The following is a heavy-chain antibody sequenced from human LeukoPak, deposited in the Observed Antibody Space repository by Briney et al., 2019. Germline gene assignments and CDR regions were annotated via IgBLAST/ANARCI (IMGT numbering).Heavy chain of an antibody. CDR3: ARKTATQNFDS. D-gene: IGHD2-21*02. CDR1: GFTFSNAW. Sequence: PGGSLRLSCAASGFTFSNAWMSWVRQAPGKGLEWVGRIKRKTDGGTTGYAAPVKGRFTISRDDSKNTLFLQMNSLRAEDTALYYCARKTATQNFDSWGQGTLVTVSS. V-gene: IGHV3-15*01. J-gene: IGHJ4*02. CDR2: IKRKTDGGTT.